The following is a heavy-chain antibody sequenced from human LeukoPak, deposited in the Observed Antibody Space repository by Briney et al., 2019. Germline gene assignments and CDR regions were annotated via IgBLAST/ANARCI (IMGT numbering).Heavy chain of an antibody. V-gene: IGHV4-38-2*02. J-gene: IGHJ4*02. CDR3: ARGYIQRRFDY. CDR1: GDSISIPYY. CDR2: ISHSGNT. Sequence: SETLSLTCTVSGDSISIPYYWAWIRQPPGKGLEWIGSISHSGNTYYSPSLKSRVTIPLDTSKNEFSLKLSSVTAADTAVYYCARGYIQRRFDYWGQGILVTVSS. D-gene: IGHD3-16*02.